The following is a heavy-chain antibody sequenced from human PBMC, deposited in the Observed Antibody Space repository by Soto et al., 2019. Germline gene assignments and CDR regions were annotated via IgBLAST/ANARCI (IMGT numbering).Heavy chain of an antibody. CDR1: GFTFSSYG. CDR2: ISYDGSNK. Sequence: LRLSCAASGFTFSSYGMHWVRQAPGKGLEWVAVISYDGSNKYYADSVKGRFTISRDNSKNTLYLQMNSLRAEDTAVYYCAKALYCSGGSCHYPFDYWGQGTLVTVSS. D-gene: IGHD2-15*01. CDR3: AKALYCSGGSCHYPFDY. J-gene: IGHJ4*02. V-gene: IGHV3-30*18.